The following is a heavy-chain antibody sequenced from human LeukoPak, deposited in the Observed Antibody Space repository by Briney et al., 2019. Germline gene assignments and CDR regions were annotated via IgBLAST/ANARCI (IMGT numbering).Heavy chain of an antibody. CDR1: GYSFTSYW. CDR3: ATSFSYSGSYYGWFDP. V-gene: IGHV5-51*01. D-gene: IGHD1-26*01. CDR2: IYPGDSDT. J-gene: IGHJ5*02. Sequence: GESLKISCQGSGYSFTSYWIGWVRQMPGKGLEWMGIIYPGDSDTRYSPSFQGQVTISADKSISTAYLQWSSLKASDTAMYYCATSFSYSGSYYGWFDPWGQGALVTVSA.